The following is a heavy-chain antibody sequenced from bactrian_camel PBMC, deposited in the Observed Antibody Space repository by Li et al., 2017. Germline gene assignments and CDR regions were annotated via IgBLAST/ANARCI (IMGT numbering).Heavy chain of an antibody. Sequence: HVQLVESGGGSVQAGGSLKLTCAGSAYILGQCGMGWFRQTPGKDLKDREGVAAADLGGGRENYADSVKGRFAVSLNSAKNTLYLHMNSLKPDDTAMYVCAVADSAGDCYSASEYNYWGQGTQVTVS. CDR2: ADLGGGRE. J-gene: IGHJ4*01. D-gene: IGHD2*01. CDR1: AYILGQCG. CDR3: AVADSAGDCYSASEYNY. V-gene: IGHV3S1*01.